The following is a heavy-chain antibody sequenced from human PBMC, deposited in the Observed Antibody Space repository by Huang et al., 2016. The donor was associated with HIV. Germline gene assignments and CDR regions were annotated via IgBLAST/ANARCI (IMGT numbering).Heavy chain of an antibody. J-gene: IGHJ4*01. Sequence: EVQLLESGGGLVQPGGSLRLSCLASGFTFSNYAMSWVRQGPGKGREWGSAISGSGGRTYYADSVKGRFTISRDNVKNTRYLQMNSLRAEDTAVYYCAEEVSGYSYGMDYWGQEPWSPSPQ. D-gene: IGHD5-18*01. CDR3: AEEVSGYSYGMDY. CDR1: GFTFSNYA. CDR2: ISGSGGRT. V-gene: IGHV3-23*01.